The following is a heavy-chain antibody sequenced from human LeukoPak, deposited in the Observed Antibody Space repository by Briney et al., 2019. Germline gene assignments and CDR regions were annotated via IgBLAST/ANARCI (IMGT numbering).Heavy chain of an antibody. J-gene: IGHJ4*02. Sequence: SETLSLTCTVSGYSIAHGFFWAWIRQPPGKGLEWIGYIHYSGSTNYNPSLKSGVTISVDTSKNQFSLKLSSVTAADTAVYYCARSSIRSSGYYYADYWGQGTLVTVSS. D-gene: IGHD3-22*01. V-gene: IGHV4-38-2*02. CDR2: IHYSGST. CDR3: ARSSIRSSGYYYADY. CDR1: GYSIAHGFF.